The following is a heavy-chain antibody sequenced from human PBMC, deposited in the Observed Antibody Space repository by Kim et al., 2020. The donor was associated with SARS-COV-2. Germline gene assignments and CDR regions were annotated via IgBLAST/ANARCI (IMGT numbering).Heavy chain of an antibody. CDR1: GGSISSSSYY. CDR2: IYYSGST. J-gene: IGHJ4*02. V-gene: IGHV4-39*01. D-gene: IGHD3-22*01. CDR3: ARLVDSSGPERPGSFDY. Sequence: SETLSLTCTVSGGSISSSSYYWGWIRQPPGKGLEWIGSIYYSGSTYYNPSLKSRVTISVDTSKNQFSLKLSSVTAADTAVYYCARLVDSSGPERPGSFDYWGQGTLVTVSS.